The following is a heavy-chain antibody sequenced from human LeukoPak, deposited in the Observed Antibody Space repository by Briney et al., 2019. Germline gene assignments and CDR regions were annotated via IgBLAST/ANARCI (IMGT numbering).Heavy chain of an antibody. CDR2: INHSGST. D-gene: IGHD2-8*01. J-gene: IGHJ3*02. V-gene: IGHV4-34*01. CDR3: ARRADIVLMVYARIKAFDI. CDR1: GGSFSGYY. Sequence: SETLSLTCAVYGGSFSGYYWSWIRQPPGKGLEWIGEINHSGSTNYNPSLKSRVTISVDTSKNQFSLKLSSVTAADTAVYYCARRADIVLMVYARIKAFDIWGQGTMVTVSS.